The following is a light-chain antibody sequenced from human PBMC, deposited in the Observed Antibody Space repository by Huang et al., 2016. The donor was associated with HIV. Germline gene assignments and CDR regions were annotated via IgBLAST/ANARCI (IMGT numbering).Light chain of an antibody. CDR2: GTS. CDR3: QQYGNSPPYT. V-gene: IGKV3-20*01. J-gene: IGKJ2*01. CDR1: QTISSNY. Sequence: EVVLTQSPGTLSLSPGERATISCRASQTISSNYFAWYQQKPGQAPRLLIYGTSNRATGIPDRFSGSGSGTDCTLTISRLEPEDFAVYYCQQYGNSPPYTFGQGTTLDIK.